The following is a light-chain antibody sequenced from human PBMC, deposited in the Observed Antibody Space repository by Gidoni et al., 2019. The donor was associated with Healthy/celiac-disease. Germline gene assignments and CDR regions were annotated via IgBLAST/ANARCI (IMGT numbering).Light chain of an antibody. Sequence: DIQMTQSPSSLSASVGDRVTITCRASQSISSYLNWYQQKPGKAPKLLIYAAASLQSAVPSRFSGSGSGTEFNLTISSLQTEDVATYYCQQSYSTPGTFGPGTKVEIK. CDR1: QSISSY. CDR2: AAA. J-gene: IGKJ1*01. V-gene: IGKV1-39*01. CDR3: QQSYSTPGT.